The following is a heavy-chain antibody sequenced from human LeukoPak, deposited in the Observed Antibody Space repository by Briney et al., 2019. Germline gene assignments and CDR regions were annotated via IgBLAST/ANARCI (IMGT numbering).Heavy chain of an antibody. CDR3: AREYTSTLILGYCSSTSCFLKNNWFDP. CDR2: ISAYTGNS. D-gene: IGHD2-2*01. CDR1: GYTFSIYG. V-gene: IGHV1-18*01. Sequence: ASVKVSCKASGYTFSIYGITWVRQAPGQGLEWMGWISAYTGNSNYAQKFQDRVTMTTDTSTSTAYMELRSLRSDDTAVYYCAREYTSTLILGYCSSTSCFLKNNWFDPWGQGTLVTVSS. J-gene: IGHJ5*02.